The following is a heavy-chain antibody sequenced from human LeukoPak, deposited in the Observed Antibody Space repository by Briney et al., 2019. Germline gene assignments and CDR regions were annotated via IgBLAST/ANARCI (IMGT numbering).Heavy chain of an antibody. D-gene: IGHD3-10*01. Sequence: ASVKVSCKASGYTFTSYGISWVRQAPGQGLEWMGLISPYDGNTNYAQKLQGRVTMTRDTSTSTAYMELRSLRSEDTAVYYCARDQPLWFGELSRWFDPWGQGTLVTVSS. V-gene: IGHV1-18*01. CDR1: GYTFTSYG. CDR3: ARDQPLWFGELSRWFDP. J-gene: IGHJ5*02. CDR2: ISPYDGNT.